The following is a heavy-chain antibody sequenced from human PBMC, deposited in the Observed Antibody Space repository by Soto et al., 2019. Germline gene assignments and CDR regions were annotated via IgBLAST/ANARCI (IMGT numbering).Heavy chain of an antibody. CDR1: GGSFSGYY. CDR3: ARGARYFDWLSKNWFDP. CDR2: INHSGST. V-gene: IGHV4-34*01. Sequence: TLSLTCAVYGGSFSGYYWSWIRQPPGKGLEWIGEINHSGSTNYNPSLKSRVTISVDTSKNQFSLKLSSVTAADTAVYYCARGARYFDWLSKNWFDPWGQGTLVTVSS. D-gene: IGHD3-9*01. J-gene: IGHJ5*02.